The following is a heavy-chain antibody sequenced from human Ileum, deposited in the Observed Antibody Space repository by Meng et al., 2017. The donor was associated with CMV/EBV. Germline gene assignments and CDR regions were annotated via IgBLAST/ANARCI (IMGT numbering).Heavy chain of an antibody. V-gene: IGHV4-61*02. CDR1: GDSISSDNYH. J-gene: IGHJ4*02. CDR2: RHKNGND. D-gene: IGHD2-21*01. CDR3: AIYYGGVGGRGY. Sequence: QVQLQESGPGLVKPSQTLSPTCSVSGDSISSDNYHWSWIRQPAGKGLEWIGQRHKNGNDNYNASLKSRVTISIDTSKNQLSLTLTSVTAADTAVYYCAIYYGGVGGRGYWAQGTLVTVSS.